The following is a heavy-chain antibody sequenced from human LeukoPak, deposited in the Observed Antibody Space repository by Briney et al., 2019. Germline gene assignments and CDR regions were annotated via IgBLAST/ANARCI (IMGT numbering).Heavy chain of an antibody. J-gene: IGHJ5*02. Sequence: GTSVEVSCKASGFTFTSSAMQWVRQARGQRLEWIGWIVVGSGNTNYAQKFQERVTITRDMSTSTAYMELSSLRSEDTAVYYCAALLGYYYDSSGLPIDPWGQGTLVTVSS. V-gene: IGHV1-58*02. D-gene: IGHD3-22*01. CDR2: IVVGSGNT. CDR3: AALLGYYYDSSGLPIDP. CDR1: GFTFTSSA.